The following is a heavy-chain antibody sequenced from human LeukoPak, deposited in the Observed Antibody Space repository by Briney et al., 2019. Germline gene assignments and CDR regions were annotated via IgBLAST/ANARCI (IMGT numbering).Heavy chain of an antibody. CDR2: ISAYNGNT. D-gene: IGHD6-19*01. Sequence: ASVKVSCKASGYTFTSYGITWVRQAPGQGLEWMGWISAYNGNTNYAQKLQGRVTMTTDTSTSTAYMELRSLRSDDTALYYCARADIRAIASSGWYGFDFWGQGTLVTVSS. CDR3: ARADIRAIASSGWYGFDF. J-gene: IGHJ4*02. V-gene: IGHV1-18*01. CDR1: GYTFTSYG.